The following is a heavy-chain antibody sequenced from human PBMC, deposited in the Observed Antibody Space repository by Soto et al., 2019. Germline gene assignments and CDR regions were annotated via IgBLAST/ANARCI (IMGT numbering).Heavy chain of an antibody. D-gene: IGHD2-15*01. CDR1: GGSISSYY. Sequence: QVQLQESGPGLVKPSETLSLTCTVSGGSISSYYWCWIRQPPGEGQVRLGYISYSGSTNYNHSLKCRVTMSVDTSNNQFSLKLSSVTAADTAVYCCAREGVSVAATRIRYFDYWGQGTLVSASS. J-gene: IGHJ4*02. V-gene: IGHV4-59*01. CDR3: AREGVSVAATRIRYFDY. CDR2: ISYSGST.